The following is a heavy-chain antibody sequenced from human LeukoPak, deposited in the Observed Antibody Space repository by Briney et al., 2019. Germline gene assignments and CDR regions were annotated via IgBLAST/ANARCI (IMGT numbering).Heavy chain of an antibody. V-gene: IGHV1-46*01. CDR2: INPSGGST. D-gene: IGHD4-23*01. CDR3: ARAVVTSPRSAFDI. Sequence: GASVKVSCKVSGYTLTELSMHWVRQAPGQGLEWMGIINPSGGSTSYVQKFQGRVTMTRDMSTSTVYMELSSLRSEDTAVYYCARAVVTSPRSAFDIWGQGTMVTVSS. CDR1: GYTLTELS. J-gene: IGHJ3*02.